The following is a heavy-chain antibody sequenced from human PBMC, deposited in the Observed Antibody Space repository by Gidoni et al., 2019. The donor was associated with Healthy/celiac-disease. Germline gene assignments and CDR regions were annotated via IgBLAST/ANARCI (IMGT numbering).Heavy chain of an antibody. CDR3: ARGRVVVTATRYYFDY. CDR2: INHSGST. Sequence: QVQLQQWCAGLLKPSETLSLTCAVYGGSFSGYYWSWIRQPPGKGLEWIGEINHSGSTNYNPSLKSRVTISVDTSKNQFSLKLSSVTAADTAVYYCARGRVVVTATRYYFDYWGQGTLVTVSS. CDR1: GGSFSGYY. V-gene: IGHV4-34*01. J-gene: IGHJ4*02. D-gene: IGHD2-21*02.